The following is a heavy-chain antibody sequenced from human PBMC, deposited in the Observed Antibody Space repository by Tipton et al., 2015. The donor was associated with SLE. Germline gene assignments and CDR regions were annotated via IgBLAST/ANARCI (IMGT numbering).Heavy chain of an antibody. CDR2: ISSSSSYI. Sequence: SLRLSCAASGFTFSSYTMTWVRQAPGKGLEWVSSISSSSSYIYYADSVKGRFTISRDNAKNSLYLQMNSLRADDTAVYYCARDLNPYYFYGMDVWGQGTTVTVSS. CDR3: ARDLNPYYFYGMDV. J-gene: IGHJ6*02. V-gene: IGHV3-21*01. CDR1: GFTFSSYT.